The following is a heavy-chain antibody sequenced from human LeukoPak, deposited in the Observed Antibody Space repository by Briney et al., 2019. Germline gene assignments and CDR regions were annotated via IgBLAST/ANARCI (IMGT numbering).Heavy chain of an antibody. CDR2: IYPGDSDT. J-gene: IGHJ4*02. V-gene: IGHV5-51*01. Sequence: GESLKISCQGSGYSFPTHWIAWVRQMPGKGLEWMGMIYPGDSDTRNSPSFQGQVTISADKSISTAYLQWSSLKASDTAVYYCARYPVSDYLSHFDYWGQGPLVTVSS. D-gene: IGHD4-17*01. CDR1: GYSFPTHW. CDR3: ARYPVSDYLSHFDY.